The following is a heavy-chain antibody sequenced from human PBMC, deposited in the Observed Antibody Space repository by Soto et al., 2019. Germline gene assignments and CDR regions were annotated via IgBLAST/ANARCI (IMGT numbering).Heavy chain of an antibody. CDR3: ARDRGWNCDY. V-gene: IGHV3-30*03. J-gene: IGHJ4*02. CDR1: GFTFSNYG. Sequence: QVQLVESGGGVVQPGRSLRLSCAASGFTFSNYGMHWVRQAPGKGLEWVALISSDGSNKYYPDSVKGRFTFSRDNSKNTLYLQVNSLRPADTGVYHCARDRGWNCDYWGQGTLVTVSS. D-gene: IGHD1-7*01. CDR2: ISSDGSNK.